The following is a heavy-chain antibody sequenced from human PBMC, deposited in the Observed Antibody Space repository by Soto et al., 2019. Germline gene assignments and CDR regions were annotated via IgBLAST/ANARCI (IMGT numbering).Heavy chain of an antibody. D-gene: IGHD3-10*01. CDR2: ISYDGNNQ. V-gene: IGHV3-30-3*01. Sequence: PGGFLRLSYVASGCSFSSYVMHWVRQAPGKGLEWVAHISYDGNNQYYADSVKGRFTISRDNAKNSLYLQMNSLRAKDTAVYYCARDGEYTNLLLWFGGYGMDVWGQGTTVTVSS. CDR1: GCSFSSYV. J-gene: IGHJ6*02. CDR3: ARDGEYTNLLLWFGGYGMDV.